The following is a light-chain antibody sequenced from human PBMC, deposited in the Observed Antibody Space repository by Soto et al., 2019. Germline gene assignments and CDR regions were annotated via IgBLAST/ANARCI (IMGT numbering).Light chain of an antibody. V-gene: IGKV1-8*01. CDR1: QGISSY. J-gene: IGKJ1*01. Sequence: ALRLTQSPSSFSASTGDRVTITCRASQGISSYLAWSQQKPGIAPKLLLYAASTLQSGGPSRCSGSGSGTDFTLNISCLQSEEFATDYWQQYYSYPWTFGQGTKVEIK. CDR2: AAS. CDR3: QQYYSYPWT.